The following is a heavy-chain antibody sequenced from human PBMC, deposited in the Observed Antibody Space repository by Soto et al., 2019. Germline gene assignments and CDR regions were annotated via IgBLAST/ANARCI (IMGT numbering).Heavy chain of an antibody. CDR2: IIPILGTA. V-gene: IGHV1-69*13. Sequence: SVKVSCKASGGTFSSYAISWVRQAPGQGLEWMGGIIPILGTANYAQKFQGRVTITADESTSTAYMELSSLRSEDTAVYYCARDSFGYYGSGSYYFDYWGQGTLVTVSS. D-gene: IGHD3-10*01. CDR1: GGTFSSYA. J-gene: IGHJ4*02. CDR3: ARDSFGYYGSGSYYFDY.